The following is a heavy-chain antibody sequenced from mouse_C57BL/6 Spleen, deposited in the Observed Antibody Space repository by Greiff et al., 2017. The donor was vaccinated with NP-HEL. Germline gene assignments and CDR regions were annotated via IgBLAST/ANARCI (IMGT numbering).Heavy chain of an antibody. CDR1: GYTFTSYG. V-gene: IGHV1-81*01. D-gene: IGHD3-2*02. Sequence: QVQLKQSGAELARPGASVKLSCKASGYTFTSYGISWVKQRTGQGLEWIGEIYPRSGNTYYNEKFKGKATLTADKSSSTAYMELRSLTSEDSAVYFCARWGTAQALYFDYWGQGTTLTVSS. J-gene: IGHJ2*01. CDR3: ARWGTAQALYFDY. CDR2: IYPRSGNT.